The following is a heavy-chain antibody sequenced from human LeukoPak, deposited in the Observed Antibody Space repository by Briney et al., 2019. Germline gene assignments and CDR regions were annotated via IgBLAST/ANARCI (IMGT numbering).Heavy chain of an antibody. D-gene: IGHD2-15*01. CDR1: GYTFTSYD. J-gene: IGHJ5*02. CDR3: ARGGGRSIWRIYWFDP. CDR2: MSPNSGNT. Sequence: ASVKVSCKASGYTFTSYDINWVRQATGQGLEWMGWMSPNSGNTGYAQKFQGRVTMTRNTSISTAYMELSSLRSEDTAVYYCARGGGRSIWRIYWFDPWGQGTLVTVSS. V-gene: IGHV1-8*01.